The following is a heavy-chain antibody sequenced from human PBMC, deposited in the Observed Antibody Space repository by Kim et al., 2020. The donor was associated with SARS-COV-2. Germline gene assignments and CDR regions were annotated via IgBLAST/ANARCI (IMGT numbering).Heavy chain of an antibody. J-gene: IGHJ2*01. CDR1: GFPFSDYY. D-gene: IGHD4-17*01. CDR2: ISSSSSYT. CDR3: ARDFTPGPGDYLHYWYFDL. V-gene: IGHV3-11*05. Sequence: VGSLRLSCAASGFPFSDYYMSWIRQAPGKGLEWVSYISSSSSYTYYADSVKGRFTISRDNAKNSLYLQMNSLRAEDTAVYYCARDFTPGPGDYLHYWYFDLWGRGTLVTVSS.